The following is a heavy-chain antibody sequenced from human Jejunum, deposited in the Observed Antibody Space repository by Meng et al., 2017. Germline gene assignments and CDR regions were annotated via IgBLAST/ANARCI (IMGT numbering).Heavy chain of an antibody. CDR3: ARDWGCRDGSCFSGLLEY. D-gene: IGHD2-15*01. V-gene: IGHV4-4*02. Sequence: QLQLQESGPGLVKPSGTLSLTCGVSGVSISSSNRWSWVRQSPGKGLEWIGEMYHGGDTNYNPSLETRVTISTDTSRNEFSLKLRSVTAADTAVYYCARDWGCRDGSCFSGLLEYWGQGILVTVSS. J-gene: IGHJ4*02. CDR2: MYHGGDT. CDR1: GVSISSSNR.